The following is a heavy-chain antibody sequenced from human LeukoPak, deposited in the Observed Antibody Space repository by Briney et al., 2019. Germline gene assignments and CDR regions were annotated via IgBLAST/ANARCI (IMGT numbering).Heavy chain of an antibody. CDR3: VRGMDV. Sequence: GGSLRLSCVASGFTFSTYSMNWVRQAPGKGLEWVSYITSSSSAKYYADSVKGRFTISRDNAENSLYLQMNSLRAEDTAVYYCVRGMDVWGQGTTVTVSS. J-gene: IGHJ6*02. CDR2: ITSSSSAK. V-gene: IGHV3-48*01. CDR1: GFTFSTYS.